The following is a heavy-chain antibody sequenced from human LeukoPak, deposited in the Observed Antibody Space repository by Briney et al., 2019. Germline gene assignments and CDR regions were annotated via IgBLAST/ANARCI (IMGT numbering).Heavy chain of an antibody. CDR1: GGSMRTSTHY. D-gene: IGHD2-15*01. V-gene: IGHV4-39*01. CDR2: IYYSGST. CDR3: ARQAGYCSGGSCYFYFDF. J-gene: IGHJ4*02. Sequence: SESLSLTCNVSGGSMRTSTHYWGWIRQPPGKGLEWVGTIYYSGSTYYNPSLKSRLSISVDTSKNQFSLRLDSVTAADTAIYYCARQAGYCSGGSCYFYFDFWGRGTLVTVSS.